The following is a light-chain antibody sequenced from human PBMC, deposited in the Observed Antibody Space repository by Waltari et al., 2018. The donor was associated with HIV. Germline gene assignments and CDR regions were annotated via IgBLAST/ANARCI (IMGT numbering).Light chain of an antibody. J-gene: IGLJ2*01. V-gene: IGLV1-40*01. CDR3: QSYDSSLSASV. CDR2: NNN. Sequence: QSVLTQPPSVSGAPGQRVTLSCTGSDSNIGTHDVHWYQQPPATAPQLLIYNNNNLPAGVTDRFSASKSGTSASLAITGLQPEDETDYYGQSYDSSLSASVFGGGTKLTVL. CDR1: DSNIGTHD.